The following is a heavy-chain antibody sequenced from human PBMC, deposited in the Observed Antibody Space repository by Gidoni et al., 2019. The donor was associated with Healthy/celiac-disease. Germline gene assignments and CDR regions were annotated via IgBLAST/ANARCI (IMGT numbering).Heavy chain of an antibody. CDR1: GFSLSNTRMG. CDR3: ARIPLDATGLGYYYYYGMDV. Sequence: QVTLKESGPVLVKPTETLTLTCTVSGFSLSNTRMGVSWIRQSPGKALEWLAHIFSNDEKSYSTSLKSRLTISKDTSKSQVVLTMTNMDPVDTATYYCARIPLDATGLGYYYYYGMDVWGQGTTVTVSS. V-gene: IGHV2-26*01. J-gene: IGHJ6*02. D-gene: IGHD1-1*01. CDR2: IFSNDEK.